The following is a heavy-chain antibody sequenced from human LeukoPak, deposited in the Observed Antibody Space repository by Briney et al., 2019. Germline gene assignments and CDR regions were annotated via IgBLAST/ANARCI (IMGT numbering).Heavy chain of an antibody. Sequence: SETLSLTCTVSGGSISSSSYYWGWIRQPPGKGLEWIGSIYYSGSTYYNPSLKSRVTISVDTSKNQFSLKLGSVTAADTAVYYCARQGQDYFDYWGQGTLVTVSS. CDR3: ARQGQDYFDY. CDR1: GGSISSSSYY. V-gene: IGHV4-39*01. J-gene: IGHJ4*02. CDR2: IYYSGST.